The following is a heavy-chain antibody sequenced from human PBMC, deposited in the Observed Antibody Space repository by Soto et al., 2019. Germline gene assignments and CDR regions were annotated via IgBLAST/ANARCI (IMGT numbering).Heavy chain of an antibody. CDR3: AKDVVVGATTGLGDYYYYYGMDV. J-gene: IGHJ6*02. V-gene: IGHV3-30*18. D-gene: IGHD1-26*01. CDR2: ISYDGSNK. Sequence: PGESLKISCAASGFTFSSYGMHWVRQAPGKGLEWVAVISYDGSNKYYADSVKGRFTISRDNSKNTLYLQMNSLRAEDTAVFYCAKDVVVGATTGLGDYYYYYGMDVWGQGTTVTVSS. CDR1: GFTFSSYG.